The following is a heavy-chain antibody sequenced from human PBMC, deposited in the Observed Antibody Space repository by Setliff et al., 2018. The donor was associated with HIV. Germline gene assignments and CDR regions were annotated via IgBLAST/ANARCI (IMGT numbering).Heavy chain of an antibody. CDR2: VHHSGST. CDR3: ASAGPYCGDDCPYNWLTP. Sequence: SETLSLTCAVSSDSISSSYWTWIRQPPGQGLEWIGYVHHSGSTKYNASLRSRVTMSVDTSKNLFSLTLRSVTAADTAVYYCASAGPYCGDDCPYNWLTPWGQGTLVTVSS. V-gene: IGHV4-59*01. D-gene: IGHD2-21*02. CDR1: SDSISSSY. J-gene: IGHJ5*02.